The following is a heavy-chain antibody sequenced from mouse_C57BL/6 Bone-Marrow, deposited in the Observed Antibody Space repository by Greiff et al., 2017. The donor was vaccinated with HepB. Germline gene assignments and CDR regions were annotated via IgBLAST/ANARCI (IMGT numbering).Heavy chain of an antibody. CDR2: ISSGGSYT. D-gene: IGHD2-1*01. CDR1: GFTFSSYG. CDR3: ARRVRVFFDY. J-gene: IGHJ2*01. V-gene: IGHV5-6*02. Sequence: EVKLMESGGDLVKPGGSLKLSCAASGFTFSSYGMSWVRQTPDKRLEWVATISSGGSYTYYPDSVKGRFTLSRDNAKNTLYLQMSSLKSEDTAMYYCARRVRVFFDYWGQGTTLTVSS.